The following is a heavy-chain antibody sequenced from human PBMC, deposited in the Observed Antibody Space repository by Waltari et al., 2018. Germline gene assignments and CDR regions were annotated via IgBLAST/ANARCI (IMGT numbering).Heavy chain of an antibody. CDR2: IYYRGST. J-gene: IGHJ5*02. CDR3: ARHWKKSGYRFDP. Sequence: LQLQESGPGLVKPSETLSLTCTVSGGSISSSSYYWGWIRQSPGTGQEWIGSIYYRGSTYFHPTLKSRLTVSGDTSKNQFSLKLSSVTAADTAVYYCARHWKKSGYRFDPWGQGTLVTVSS. CDR1: GGSISSSSYY. D-gene: IGHD5-12*01. V-gene: IGHV4-39*01.